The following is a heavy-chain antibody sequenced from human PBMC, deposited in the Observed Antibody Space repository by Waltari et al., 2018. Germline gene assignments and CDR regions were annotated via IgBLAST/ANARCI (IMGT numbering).Heavy chain of an antibody. V-gene: IGHV1-2*02. J-gene: IGHJ4*02. CDR1: GYIFIDHY. D-gene: IGHD2-8*01. CDR3: ARGGTNVLESVVPKVPFNY. Sequence: QVQLVQSGAEVKKPGASVKVSCKASGYIFIDHYMHWMRPAPGQGLEWMGWINPKSGDTHYAQKFQGRFIMTRDTSISTAYMELSSLTSDDTAVYYCARGGTNVLESVVPKVPFNYWGQGTLVTVSS. CDR2: INPKSGDT.